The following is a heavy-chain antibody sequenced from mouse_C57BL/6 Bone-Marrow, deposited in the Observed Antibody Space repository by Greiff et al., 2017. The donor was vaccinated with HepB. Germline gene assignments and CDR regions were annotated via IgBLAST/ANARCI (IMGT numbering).Heavy chain of an antibody. J-gene: IGHJ2*01. Sequence: QVQLQQPGAELVKPGASVKLSCKASGYTFTSYWMHWVKQRPGQGLEWIGMIHPNSGSTNYNEKFKSKATLTVDKSSSTAYMQLSSLTSEDSAVYYCARDTPASYYFDYWGQGTTLTVSS. D-gene: IGHD6-1*01. CDR3: ARDTPASYYFDY. CDR1: GYTFTSYW. V-gene: IGHV1-64*01. CDR2: IHPNSGST.